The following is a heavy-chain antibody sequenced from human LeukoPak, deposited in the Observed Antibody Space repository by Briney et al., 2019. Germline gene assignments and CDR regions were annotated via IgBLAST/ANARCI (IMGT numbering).Heavy chain of an antibody. CDR1: GGSFSGYY. CDR2: IDHSGST. Sequence: SETLSLTCAVYGGSFSGYYWSWIRQPPGKGLEWIGEIDHSGSTNYNPSLKSRVTISVDTSKNQFSLKLSSTTAADTAVFYCARGPTLFSTSWFDSWGQGTLVTVSS. J-gene: IGHJ5*01. CDR3: ARGPTLFSTSWFDS. V-gene: IGHV4-34*01. D-gene: IGHD2-2*01.